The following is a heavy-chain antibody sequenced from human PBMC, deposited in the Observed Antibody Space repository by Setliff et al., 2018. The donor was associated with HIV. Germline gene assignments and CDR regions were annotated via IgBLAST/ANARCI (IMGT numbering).Heavy chain of an antibody. CDR2: INTDGSAT. Sequence: GGSLRLSCAASGFTFSSYWMHWVRQAPGKGLVWVSGINTDGSATRYADSVRGRFTISRDNAKNTLYLQINILRAEDTAVYYCAKGQWLPDYWGQGTLVTVSS. J-gene: IGHJ4*02. D-gene: IGHD3-22*01. CDR1: GFTFSSYW. V-gene: IGHV3-74*01. CDR3: AKGQWLPDY.